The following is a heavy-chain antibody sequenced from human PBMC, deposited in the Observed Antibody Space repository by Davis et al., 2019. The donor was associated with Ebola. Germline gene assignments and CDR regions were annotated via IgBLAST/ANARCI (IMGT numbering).Heavy chain of an antibody. Sequence: GGSLRLSCAASGFTFSSYAMSWVRQAPGKGLEWVSAISGSGGSTYYADSVKGRFTISRDNSKNTLYLQMNSLRAEDTAVYYCAKAYDFWSGYSPNYYYYYGMDVWGQGTTVTVSS. V-gene: IGHV3-23*01. D-gene: IGHD3-3*01. CDR3: AKAYDFWSGYSPNYYYYYGMDV. J-gene: IGHJ6*02. CDR1: GFTFSSYA. CDR2: ISGSGGST.